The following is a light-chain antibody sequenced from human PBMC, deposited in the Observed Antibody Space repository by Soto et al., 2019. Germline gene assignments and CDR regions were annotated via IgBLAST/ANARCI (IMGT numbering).Light chain of an antibody. CDR2: SDN. Sequence: QSVLTQPPSASGTPGQRVTISCSGSSSDIGSNTVSWYQQLPGTAPKLLIYSDNQRPSGVPDRFSGSKSGTSASLAISGLQSEDKADYYCAAWDDRLIGYVFGTGTKVTVL. CDR3: AAWDDRLIGYV. CDR1: SSDIGSNT. J-gene: IGLJ1*01. V-gene: IGLV1-44*01.